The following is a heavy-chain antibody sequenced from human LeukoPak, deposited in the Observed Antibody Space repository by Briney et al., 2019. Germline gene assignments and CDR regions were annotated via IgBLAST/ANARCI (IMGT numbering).Heavy chain of an antibody. J-gene: IGHJ6*04. V-gene: IGHV1-69*05. CDR3: ARVPTSYYYDSSGYLDA. CDR1: GGTFSSYA. D-gene: IGHD3-22*01. CDR2: IIPIFGTA. Sequence: SVKVSCKASGGTFSSYAISWVRQAPGQGLEWMGGIIPIFGTANYAQKFQGRVTITTDESTSTAYMELSSLRSEDTAVYYCARVPTSYYYDSSGYLDAWGKGTTVTVSS.